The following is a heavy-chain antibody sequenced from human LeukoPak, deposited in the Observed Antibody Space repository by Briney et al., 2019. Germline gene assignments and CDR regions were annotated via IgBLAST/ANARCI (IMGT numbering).Heavy chain of an antibody. V-gene: IGHV1-69*01. CDR3: ARRPNYYDSSGYVGAFDI. CDR2: ILPIFDTA. D-gene: IGHD3-22*01. CDR1: RRTFSSYS. Sequence: SVKLSCKASRRTFSSYSISWVRQAPRQGLEWMGGILPIFDTANYAQQIQGRVTSTEDESTSTDYMELSSLRSEDTAVYYCARRPNYYDSSGYVGAFDIWGQGTMVTVSS. J-gene: IGHJ3*02.